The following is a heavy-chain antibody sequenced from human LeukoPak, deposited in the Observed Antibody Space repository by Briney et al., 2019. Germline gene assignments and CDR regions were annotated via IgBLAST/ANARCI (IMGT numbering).Heavy chain of an antibody. J-gene: IGHJ4*02. V-gene: IGHV4-34*01. CDR2: INHSGST. CDR1: GGSFSDYY. Sequence: PSETLSLTCAVYGGSFSDYYWSWIRQPPGKGLEWIGEINHSGSTNYNPSLKSRVTISVDTSKNQFSLKLSSVTAADTAVYYCARDRGELAAMDYFDYWGQGTLVTVSS. D-gene: IGHD5-18*01. CDR3: ARDRGELAAMDYFDY.